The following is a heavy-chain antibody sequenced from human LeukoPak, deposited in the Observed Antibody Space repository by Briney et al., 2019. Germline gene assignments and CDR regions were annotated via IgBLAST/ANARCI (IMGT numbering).Heavy chain of an antibody. J-gene: IGHJ4*02. V-gene: IGHV3-21*01. CDR3: ARAISEESI. D-gene: IGHD3-10*01. CDR1: GFSISDDS. Sequence: GGSLRLSCAASGFSISDDSMTWVRQAPGKGLEWVSFISSTGSYIYYADSVKGRFSISRDNAKNSLYLQMNSLRVEDMAVYYCARAISEESIWGQGTLVTVSS. CDR2: ISSTGSYI.